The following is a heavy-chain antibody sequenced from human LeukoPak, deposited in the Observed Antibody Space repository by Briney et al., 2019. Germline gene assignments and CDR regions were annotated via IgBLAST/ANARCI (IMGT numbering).Heavy chain of an antibody. V-gene: IGHV4-38-2*02. Sequence: SEALSLTCTVSGYSMSSGYYWGWIRQPPERGLEWIGSMYHTGSTYYNPSLKSRVTISVDTSKNQFSLKLSSVTAADTAVYYCAKSSYSIFDYWGQGTLVTVSS. CDR3: AKSSYSIFDY. D-gene: IGHD5-18*01. CDR2: MYHTGST. CDR1: GYSMSSGYY. J-gene: IGHJ4*02.